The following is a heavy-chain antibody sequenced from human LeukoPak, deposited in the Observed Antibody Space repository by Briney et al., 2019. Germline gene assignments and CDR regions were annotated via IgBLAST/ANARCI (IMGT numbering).Heavy chain of an antibody. D-gene: IGHD1-26*01. CDR1: GSSFTSYW. V-gene: IGHV5-51*01. CDR3: ARQGGAYDY. J-gene: IGHJ4*02. CDR2: IYSGDSGT. Sequence: GASLQISYEGGGSSFTSYWIGWVRRMAGKGMEWMGIIYSGDSGTRYSPSFQGQVTISADNSISTAYLQWSSLKASDTAMYYCARQGGAYDYWGQGTLVTVSS.